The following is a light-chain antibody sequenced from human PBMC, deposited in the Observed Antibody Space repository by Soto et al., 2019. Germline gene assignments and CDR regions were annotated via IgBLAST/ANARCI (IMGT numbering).Light chain of an antibody. CDR1: QDISNY. CDR3: QQANSFPLT. Sequence: DVQMTQSPSSLSASVGDTITITCQATQDISNYLNWYQQKPGEAPKLLIYDASKLETGVPSRFSGSGSGTDFTFTISSLQPEDFATYYCQQANSFPLTFGGGTKVDIK. CDR2: DAS. V-gene: IGKV1-33*01. J-gene: IGKJ4*01.